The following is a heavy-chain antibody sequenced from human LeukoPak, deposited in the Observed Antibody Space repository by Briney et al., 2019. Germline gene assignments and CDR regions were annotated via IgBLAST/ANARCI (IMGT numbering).Heavy chain of an antibody. CDR1: GGSISSSSYY. CDR2: IYYSGST. Sequence: SETLSLTCTVSGGSISSSSYYWGWIRQPPGKGLEWIGSIYYSGSTYYNPSLKSRVTISVDTSKNQFSLKLSSVTAADTAVYYCARDPPFNYYDSSGLGDYWGQGTLVTVSS. D-gene: IGHD3-22*01. J-gene: IGHJ4*02. CDR3: ARDPPFNYYDSSGLGDY. V-gene: IGHV4-39*07.